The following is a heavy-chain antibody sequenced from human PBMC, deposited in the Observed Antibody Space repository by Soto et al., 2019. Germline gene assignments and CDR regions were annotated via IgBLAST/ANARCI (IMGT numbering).Heavy chain of an antibody. CDR3: ARVDGSGWFDP. Sequence: SETLSLTCLVSGGSINTHFWSWIRQTPGKGLEYIGYIYHSGSTNYNPALKSRVTISVDTSKTQFSLNLSSVTAADTAVYYCARVDGSGWFDPWGQGTLVTVSS. J-gene: IGHJ5*02. D-gene: IGHD5-12*01. CDR2: IYHSGST. CDR1: GGSINTHF. V-gene: IGHV4-59*11.